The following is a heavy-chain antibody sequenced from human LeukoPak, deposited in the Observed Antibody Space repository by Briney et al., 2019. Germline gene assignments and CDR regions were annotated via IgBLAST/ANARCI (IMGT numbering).Heavy chain of an antibody. D-gene: IGHD5-24*01. CDR3: ARESEMATTSDAFDI. CDR2: INPNSGGT. Sequence: ASVKVSCKASGYTFTSYGISWVRQAPGQGLEWMGWINPNSGGTNYAQKFQGRVTMTRDTSISTAYMELSRLRSDDTAVYYCARESEMATTSDAFDIWGQGTMVTVSS. V-gene: IGHV1-2*02. CDR1: GYTFTSYG. J-gene: IGHJ3*02.